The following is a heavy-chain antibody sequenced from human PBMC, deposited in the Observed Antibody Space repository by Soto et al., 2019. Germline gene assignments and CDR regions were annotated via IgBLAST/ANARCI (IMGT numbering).Heavy chain of an antibody. D-gene: IGHD3-16*02. V-gene: IGHV1-18*04. CDR3: ARDRNLGELSANDAFDI. J-gene: IGHJ3*02. CDR2: INAYNGST. CDR1: GYTFTSHS. Sequence: ASVKVSCKTSGYTFTSHSFHWVRQAPGQGLEWMGGINAYNGSTNYAQKLQGRVTMTTDTSTSTAYMEPRSLRSDDTAVYYCARDRNLGELSANDAFDIWGQGTMVTVSS.